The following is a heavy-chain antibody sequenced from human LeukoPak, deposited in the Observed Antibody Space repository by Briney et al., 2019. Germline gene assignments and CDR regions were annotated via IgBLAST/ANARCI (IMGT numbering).Heavy chain of an antibody. V-gene: IGHV1-46*01. D-gene: IGHD4-11*01. CDR3: AIGRSTVSNWFDP. CDR1: GYTFTSYY. CDR2: INPSGGST. Sequence: WASVKVSCKASGYTFTSYYMLWVRQAPGQGLEWMGIINPSGGSTSYAQKFQGRVTMTRDMSTSSVYMELSSLRSEDTAVYYCAIGRSTVSNWFDPWGQGTLVTVSS. J-gene: IGHJ5*02.